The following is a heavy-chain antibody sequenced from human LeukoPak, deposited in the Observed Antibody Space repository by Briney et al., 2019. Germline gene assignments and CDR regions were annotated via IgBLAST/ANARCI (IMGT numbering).Heavy chain of an antibody. J-gene: IGHJ4*02. CDR2: ISGSGGST. CDR3: AKGPEDELLWFGELLYFDY. CDR1: GFTFSSYA. Sequence: GGSLRLSCAASGFTFSSYAMSWVRQAPGKGLEWVSAISGSGGSTYYADSVKGRFTISRDNSKNTLYLQMNSLRAEDTAVYYCAKGPEDELLWFGELLYFDYWGQGTPVTVSS. D-gene: IGHD3-10*01. V-gene: IGHV3-23*01.